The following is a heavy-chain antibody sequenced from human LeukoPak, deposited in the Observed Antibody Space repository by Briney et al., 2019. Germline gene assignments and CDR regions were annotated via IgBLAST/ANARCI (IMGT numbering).Heavy chain of an antibody. CDR1: GGPKCSIDDF. CDR3: ARLIAVAGASWYFDL. Sequence: ETQTLPCTVSGGPKCSIDDFSGWIRQPPGKGLEWIGNIYYSGSTSYNPSLKSRVTISVDTSKNQFSLKLSSVTAADTAVYYCARLIAVAGASWYFDLWGRGTLVTVSS. J-gene: IGHJ2*01. CDR2: IYYSGST. D-gene: IGHD6-19*01. V-gene: IGHV4-39*01.